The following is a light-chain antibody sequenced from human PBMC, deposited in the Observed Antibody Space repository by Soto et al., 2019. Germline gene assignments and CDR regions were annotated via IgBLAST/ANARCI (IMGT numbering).Light chain of an antibody. V-gene: IGLV2-14*01. CDR1: SSDVGGHNY. Sequence: QSALTQPASVSGSPGQSITISCTGTSSDVGGHNYVSWYQQHPGKAPKLMIYDVSNRPSGVSNRFSGSKSGNTASLTISGLRAEDDADYYCSSYTSSSALLFGGGTKLTVL. CDR3: SSYTSSSALL. CDR2: DVS. J-gene: IGLJ2*01.